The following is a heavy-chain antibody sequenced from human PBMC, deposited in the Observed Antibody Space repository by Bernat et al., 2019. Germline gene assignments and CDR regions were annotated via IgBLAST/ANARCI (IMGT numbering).Heavy chain of an antibody. CDR1: GFTFSSYW. V-gene: IGHV3-7*03. D-gene: IGHD3-3*01. CDR3: AREGPNFWGGYYLPQLDY. Sequence: EVQLVESGGGLVQPGGSLRLSCAASGFTFSSYWMSWVRQAPGKGLEWVANIKQDGSEKYYVDSVKGRFTISRDNAKNSLYLQMNSLRAEDTAVYYCAREGPNFWGGYYLPQLDYWGQGTLVTVSS. J-gene: IGHJ4*02. CDR2: IKQDGSEK.